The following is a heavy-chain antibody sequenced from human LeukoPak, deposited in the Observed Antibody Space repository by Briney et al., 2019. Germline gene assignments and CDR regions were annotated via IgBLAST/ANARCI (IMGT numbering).Heavy chain of an antibody. J-gene: IGHJ4*02. V-gene: IGHV3-30*04. CDR3: AKDGEAGTFPGYFDY. CDR2: ISYDGSNK. CDR1: GFTFSSYA. Sequence: GGSLRLSCAASGFTFSSYAMHWVRQAPGKGLEWVAVISYDGSNKYYADSVKGRFTISRDNSKNTLYLQMNSLRAEDTAVYYCAKDGEAGTFPGYFDYWGQGTLVTVSS. D-gene: IGHD6-13*01.